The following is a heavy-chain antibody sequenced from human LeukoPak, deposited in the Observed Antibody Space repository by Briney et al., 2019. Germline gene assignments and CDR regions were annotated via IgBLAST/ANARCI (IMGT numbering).Heavy chain of an antibody. V-gene: IGHV1-46*01. J-gene: IGHJ5*02. CDR3: ARDLRYHYDSSGYNRGLDWFDP. D-gene: IGHD3-22*01. CDR2: INPSGGST. Sequence: VASVKVSCKASGYTFTSDYMHWVRQAPGQGLEWMGIINPSGGSTSYAQKFQGRVTMTRDTSTSTVYMELSSLRSEDTAVYYCARDLRYHYDSSGYNRGLDWFDPWGQGTLVTVSS. CDR1: GYTFTSDY.